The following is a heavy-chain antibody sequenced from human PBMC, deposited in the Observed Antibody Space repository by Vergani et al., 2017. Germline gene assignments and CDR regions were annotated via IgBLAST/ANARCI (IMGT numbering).Heavy chain of an antibody. V-gene: IGHV3-23*01. CDR3: ARDGRYYDILTGYSKSPLVFDY. J-gene: IGHJ4*02. Sequence: EVQLLESGGGLVQPGGSLRLSCEASGFSFPGYAMSWVRQAPGKGLEWVSSVSGSSATPYYADSVKGRFIISRDNSKNTLHLQMNSLRADDTAVYYCARDGRYYDILTGYSKSPLVFDYWGQGTLVTVSS. CDR1: GFSFPGYA. CDR2: VSGSSATP. D-gene: IGHD3-9*01.